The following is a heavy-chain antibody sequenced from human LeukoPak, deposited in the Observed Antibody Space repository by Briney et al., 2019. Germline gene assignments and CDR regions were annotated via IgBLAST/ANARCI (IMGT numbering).Heavy chain of an antibody. J-gene: IGHJ4*02. V-gene: IGHV3-21*01. CDR3: TRDRAYGALDY. CDR2: ISSSSSYI. Sequence: GGSLRLSCAASRFTFSSYSMNWVRQAPGKGLEWVSSISSSSSYIYYADSVKGRFTISRDNAKNSLYLQMISLRDEDTAVYYCTRDRAYGALDYWGQGTLVTVSS. CDR1: RFTFSSYS. D-gene: IGHD4/OR15-4a*01.